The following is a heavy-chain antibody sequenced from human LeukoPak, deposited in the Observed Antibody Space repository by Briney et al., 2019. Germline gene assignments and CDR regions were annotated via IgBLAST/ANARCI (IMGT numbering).Heavy chain of an antibody. V-gene: IGHV3-21*01. CDR1: GFTFSSYS. CDR3: ARDSSSSGWYLLLRRNYFDY. Sequence: GGSLRLSCAASGFTFSSYSMNWVRQAPGKGLERVSSISSSSSYIYYADSVKGRFTISRDNAKNSLYLQMNSQRAEDTAVYYCARDSSSSGWYLLLRRNYFDYWGQGTPVTVSS. D-gene: IGHD6-19*01. CDR2: ISSSSSYI. J-gene: IGHJ4*02.